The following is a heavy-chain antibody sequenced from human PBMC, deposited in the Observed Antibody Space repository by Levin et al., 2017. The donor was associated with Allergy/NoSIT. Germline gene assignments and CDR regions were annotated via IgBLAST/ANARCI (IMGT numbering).Heavy chain of an antibody. CDR1: GYTLTELS. Sequence: GESLKISCKVSGYTLTELSMHWVRQAPGKGLEWMGGFDPEDGERIYAQKFQGRVTMTEDTSTDTAYMELSSLRSEDTAVYYCATDRQTDYGDYYYGMDVWGQGTTVTVSS. CDR2: FDPEDGER. D-gene: IGHD4-17*01. J-gene: IGHJ6*02. V-gene: IGHV1-24*01. CDR3: ATDRQTDYGDYYYGMDV.